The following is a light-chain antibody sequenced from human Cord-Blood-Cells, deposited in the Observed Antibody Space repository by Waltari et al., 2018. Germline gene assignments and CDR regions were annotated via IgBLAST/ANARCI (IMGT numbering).Light chain of an antibody. V-gene: IGKV1-33*01. CDR1: QYISNY. CDR2: DAS. Sequence: DIQMTQSPSSLSASVGDRVTITCQASQYISNYLNWYQQKPGKAPKLLIYDASKLETEVPSRCSGSGSRTDFTFTTSRLQPEDNATSYCQQDDNLFTFGPGTKVDIK. J-gene: IGKJ3*01. CDR3: QQDDNLFT.